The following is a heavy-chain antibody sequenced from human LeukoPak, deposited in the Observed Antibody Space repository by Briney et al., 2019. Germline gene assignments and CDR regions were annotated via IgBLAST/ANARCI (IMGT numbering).Heavy chain of an antibody. CDR1: GGSFSGYY. CDR2: IYYSGST. CDR3: ARAVAGTSPLNY. Sequence: PSETLSLTCAVYGGSFSGYYWSWIRQPPGKGLEWIGYIYYSGSTNYNPSLKSRVTISVDTSKNQFSLKLSSVTAADTAVYYCARAVAGTSPLNYWGQGTLVTVSS. J-gene: IGHJ4*02. V-gene: IGHV4-59*01. D-gene: IGHD6-19*01.